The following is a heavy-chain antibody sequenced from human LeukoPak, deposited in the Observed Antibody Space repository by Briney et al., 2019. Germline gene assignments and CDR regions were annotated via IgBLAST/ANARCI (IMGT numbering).Heavy chain of an antibody. V-gene: IGHV1-69*13. CDR1: GGTFSSYA. CDR3: ARAPSGGAAGIHYYYYMDV. D-gene: IGHD6-13*01. Sequence: EASVKVSCKASGGTFSSYAISWVRQAPGQGLEWMGGIIPIFGTANYAQKFQGRVTITADESTSTAYMELSSLRSEDTAVYYCARAPSGGAAGIHYYYYMDVWGKGTTVTISS. J-gene: IGHJ6*03. CDR2: IIPIFGTA.